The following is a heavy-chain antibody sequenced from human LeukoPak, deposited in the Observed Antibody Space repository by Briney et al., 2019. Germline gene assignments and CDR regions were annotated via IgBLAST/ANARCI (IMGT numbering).Heavy chain of an antibody. Sequence: GTSLRLSCAASGFTFNNYAMHWVRQAPGKGLEGVAFTSYDGSSQFYADSVKGRFSISRDNSKNTLYLQLNSLRPEDRAVYYCAKSGSIVLMMAFWGEGTLVSVAS. CDR2: TSYDGSSQ. J-gene: IGHJ4*02. CDR1: GFTFNNYA. CDR3: AKSGSIVLMMAF. V-gene: IGHV3-30*18. D-gene: IGHD2-8*01.